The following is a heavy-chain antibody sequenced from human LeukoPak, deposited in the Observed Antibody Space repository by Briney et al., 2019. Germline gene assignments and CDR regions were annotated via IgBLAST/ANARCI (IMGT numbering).Heavy chain of an antibody. V-gene: IGHV1-18*01. CDR3: ARTGIAVAGTRSLEYFQH. J-gene: IGHJ1*01. CDR2: ISTYNGNT. Sequence: ASVKVSCKASGYTFTSYGISWVRQAPGQGLEWMGWISTYNGNTNYIQKLQGRVTMTADTSTSTAYMELRSLTSDDTAVYYCARTGIAVAGTRSLEYFQHWGQGTLVTVSS. D-gene: IGHD6-19*01. CDR1: GYTFTSYG.